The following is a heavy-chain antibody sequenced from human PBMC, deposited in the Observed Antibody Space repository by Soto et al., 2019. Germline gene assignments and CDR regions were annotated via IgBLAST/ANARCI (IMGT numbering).Heavy chain of an antibody. CDR3: ARDPGEDNSGWFFDN. J-gene: IGHJ4*02. Sequence: EVQLVESGGGLVQPGGSLRLSCAASGFSFRNYEMNWVRQAPGKGLEWISYISRSASTIYYAASVRGRFTISRDNAGNSLYLQMNNLRAEDTAIDYCARDPGEDNSGWFFDNWGQGTLVTVSS. CDR2: ISRSASTI. CDR1: GFSFRNYE. D-gene: IGHD6-19*01. V-gene: IGHV3-48*03.